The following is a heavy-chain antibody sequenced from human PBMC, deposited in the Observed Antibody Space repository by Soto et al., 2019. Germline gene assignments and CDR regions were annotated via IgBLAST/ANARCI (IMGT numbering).Heavy chain of an antibody. CDR1: GFTFSSYG. V-gene: IGHV3-33*01. CDR2: IWYDGSKQ. CDR3: ARDVVGYCRSSTCENSDY. D-gene: IGHD2-2*01. Sequence: QVQLVESGGGVVQPGRSLRLSCVANGFTFSSYGMNWVRQAPGKGLEWVAVIWYDGSKQYYADSVKGRFSISRDTSKDTLYLQMNSLRAEDTAVYYCARDVVGYCRSSTCENSDYWGQGTLVTVSS. J-gene: IGHJ4*02.